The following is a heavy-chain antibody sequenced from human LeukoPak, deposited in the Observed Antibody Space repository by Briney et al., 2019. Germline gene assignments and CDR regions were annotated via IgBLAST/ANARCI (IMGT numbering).Heavy chain of an antibody. CDR1: GFIFSSYD. CDR2: IGTAGDT. V-gene: IGHV3-13*01. Sequence: QPGGSLRLSCAASGFIFSSYDMHWVRQATGKGLEWVSGIGTAGDTYYPGSVKGRFTISRENAKNSLYLQMNSLRAGDTAVYYCATYNYDSSVFDYWGQGTLVTVSS. J-gene: IGHJ4*02. D-gene: IGHD3-22*01. CDR3: ATYNYDSSVFDY.